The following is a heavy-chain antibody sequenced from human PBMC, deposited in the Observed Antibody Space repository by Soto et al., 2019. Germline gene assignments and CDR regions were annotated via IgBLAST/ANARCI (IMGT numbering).Heavy chain of an antibody. CDR3: AREREYSGYGYFDY. CDR1: GFTFSSYG. V-gene: IGHV3-30*03. CDR2: ISYDGSNK. J-gene: IGHJ4*02. Sequence: PXGSLRLSCSASGFTFSSYGMHWVRQAPGKGLEWVAVISYDGSNKYYADSVKGRFTISRDNSKNTLYLQMNSLRAEDTAVYYCAREREYSGYGYFDYWGQGTLVTVSS. D-gene: IGHD5-12*01.